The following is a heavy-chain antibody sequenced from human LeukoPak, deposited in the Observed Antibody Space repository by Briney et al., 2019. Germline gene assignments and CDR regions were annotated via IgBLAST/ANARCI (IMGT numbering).Heavy chain of an antibody. J-gene: IGHJ4*02. V-gene: IGHV3-21*04. CDR3: GKSSGVATVYY. CDR2: ISSTGAYI. D-gene: IGHD3-10*01. Sequence: GGSLRLSCATSGFIFSSDSMIWVRQAPGKGLEWVSSISSTGAYIYYADSLKGRFTISRDNAKNSLYLQMNSLRAEDTALYYWGKSSGVATVYYWGQGTLVTVSS. CDR1: GFIFSSDS.